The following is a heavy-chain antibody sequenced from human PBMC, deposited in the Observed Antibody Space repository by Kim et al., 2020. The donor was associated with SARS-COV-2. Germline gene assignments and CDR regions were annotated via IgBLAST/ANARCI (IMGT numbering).Heavy chain of an antibody. CDR3: ARERVAARLIGVLSI. Sequence: VSVKSRITINPDTSKNQFSLQLNSVTPEDTAVYYCARERVAARLIGVLSIWGQGTMVTVSS. V-gene: IGHV6-1*01. J-gene: IGHJ3*02. D-gene: IGHD6-6*01.